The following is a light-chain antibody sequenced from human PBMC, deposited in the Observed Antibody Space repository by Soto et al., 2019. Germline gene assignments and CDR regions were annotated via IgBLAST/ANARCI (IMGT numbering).Light chain of an antibody. J-gene: IGKJ5*01. CDR2: GAS. Sequence: EIVLKQSQATLSVSSGERAALSCLASQSVRSNYLAWYQQKPGQAPRLLIYGASNRATGIPDRFSGSGSGTDFTLTISRLEPEDFAVFYCQQYGTSEIIFGQGTRLEIK. V-gene: IGKV3-20*01. CDR3: QQYGTSEII. CDR1: QSVRSNY.